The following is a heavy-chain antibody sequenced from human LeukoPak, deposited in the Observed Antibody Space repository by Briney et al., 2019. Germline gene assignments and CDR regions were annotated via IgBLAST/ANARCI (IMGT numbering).Heavy chain of an antibody. CDR3: ARGVGDCSSTSCSPYNWFDP. V-gene: IGHV1-46*01. D-gene: IGHD2-2*01. J-gene: IGHJ5*02. Sequence: ASVKVSCKASGYTFTSYYMHWVRQAPGQGLEWMGIINPSGGSTSYAQKFQGRVTMTRDTSTSTVYMELSSLRSEDTAVYYCARGVGDCSSTSCSPYNWFDPWGQGTLVTVSS. CDR1: GYTFTSYY. CDR2: INPSGGST.